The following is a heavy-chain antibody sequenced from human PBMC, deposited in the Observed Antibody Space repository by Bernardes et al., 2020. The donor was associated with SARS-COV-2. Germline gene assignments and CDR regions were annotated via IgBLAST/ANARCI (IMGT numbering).Heavy chain of an antibody. CDR1: GFTFSSRA. J-gene: IGHJ4*02. CDR3: ATAVVHIAAVGTVGNFDF. CDR2: ISGSGGTT. Sequence: GGSLRLSCVASGFTFSSRAMSWVRQAPGKGLEWVSSISGSGGTTDYLDSVKGRFTTSRDNSKNTLFLQMNSLKAEDTAVYYCATAVVHIAAVGTVGNFDFWGQGTLVTVSS. V-gene: IGHV3-23*01. D-gene: IGHD6-13*01.